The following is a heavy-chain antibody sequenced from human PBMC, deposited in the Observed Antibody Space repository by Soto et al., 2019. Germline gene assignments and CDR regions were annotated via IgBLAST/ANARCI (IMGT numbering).Heavy chain of an antibody. J-gene: IGHJ5*02. CDR1: GFTFSSYS. Sequence: GGSLRLSCAASGFTFSSYSMNWVRQAPGKGLEWVSYISSSGCTIYYADSVKGRFTISRDNAKNSLYLQMNSLRAEDTAVYYCARGPYDEWTRFFDHWGQGTLVTVSS. CDR3: ARGPYDEWTRFFDH. V-gene: IGHV3-48*01. CDR2: ISSSGCTI. D-gene: IGHD3-22*01.